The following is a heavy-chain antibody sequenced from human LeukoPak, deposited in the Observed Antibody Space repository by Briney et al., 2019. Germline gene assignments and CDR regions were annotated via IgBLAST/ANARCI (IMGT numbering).Heavy chain of an antibody. CDR2: INTNTGNP. D-gene: IGHD4-17*01. V-gene: IGHV7-4-1*02. CDR1: GYTFTSYA. J-gene: IGHJ6*03. Sequence: PPASVKVSCKASGYTFTSYAMNWVRQAPGQGLEWMGWINTNTGNPTYAQGFTGRFVFSLDTSVSTAYLQISSLKAEDTAVYYCARDSRPYDYGDYGYYYYMDVWGKGTTVTVSS. CDR3: ARDSRPYDYGDYGYYYYMDV.